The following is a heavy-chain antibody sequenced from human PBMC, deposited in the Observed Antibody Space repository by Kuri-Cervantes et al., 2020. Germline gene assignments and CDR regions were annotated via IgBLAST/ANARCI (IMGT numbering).Heavy chain of an antibody. Sequence: SVKVSCKASGGTFSSYAISWVRQAPGQGLEWMGGIIPIFGTANYAQKFQGRVTITTDKSTSTAYMELSSLRSEDTAVYYCARSIAVAGKFDYWGQGTLVTVSS. CDR2: IIPIFGTA. V-gene: IGHV1-69*05. CDR3: ARSIAVAGKFDY. CDR1: GGTFSSYA. J-gene: IGHJ4*02. D-gene: IGHD6-19*01.